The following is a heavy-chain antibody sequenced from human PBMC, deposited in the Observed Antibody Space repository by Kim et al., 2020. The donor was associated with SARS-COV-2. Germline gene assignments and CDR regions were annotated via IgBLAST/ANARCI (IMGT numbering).Heavy chain of an antibody. J-gene: IGHJ4*02. Sequence: GGSLRLSCAASGFTFSSYAMSWVRQAPGKGLEWVSAISGSGGSTYYADSVKGRFTISRDNSKNTLYLQMNSLRAEDTAVYYCAKETVVVPAAGGIVATSRPYYFDYWGQGTLVTVSS. D-gene: IGHD2-2*01. CDR1: GFTFSSYA. V-gene: IGHV3-23*01. CDR2: ISGSGGST. CDR3: AKETVVVPAAGGIVATSRPYYFDY.